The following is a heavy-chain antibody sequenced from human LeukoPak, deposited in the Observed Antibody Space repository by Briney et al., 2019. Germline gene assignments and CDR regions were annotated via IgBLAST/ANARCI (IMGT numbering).Heavy chain of an antibody. CDR2: IIPILGIA. V-gene: IGHV1-69*04. CDR1: GGTFSSYA. J-gene: IGHJ4*02. CDR3: ARLKGIVATSDY. D-gene: IGHD5-12*01. Sequence: GASVTVSFKASGGTFSSYAISWVRQAPGQGLEWMGRIIPILGIANYAQKFQGRVTITADKSTSTAYMELSSLRSEDTAVYYCARLKGIVATSDYWGQGTLVTVSS.